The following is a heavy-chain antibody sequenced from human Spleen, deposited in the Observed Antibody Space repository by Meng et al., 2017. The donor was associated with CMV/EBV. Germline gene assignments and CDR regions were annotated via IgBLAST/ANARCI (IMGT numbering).Heavy chain of an antibody. CDR3: ASGSLDAWLQNYYYYGMDV. D-gene: IGHD3-22*01. CDR1: GFTVSSNY. Sequence: GESLKISCAASGFTVSSNYMSWVRQAPGKGLEWVSLIYIDGSGGTTYNADSVKGRFTISRDNAKNTLYLQMNSLRAEDTAVYYCASGSLDAWLQNYYYYGMDVWGQGTTVTVSS. V-gene: IGHV3-53*01. CDR2: IYIDGSGGTT. J-gene: IGHJ6*02.